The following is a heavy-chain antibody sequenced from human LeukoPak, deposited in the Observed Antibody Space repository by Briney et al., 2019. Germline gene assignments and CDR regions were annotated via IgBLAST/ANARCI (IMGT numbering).Heavy chain of an antibody. Sequence: GGSLRLSCAASGFTFSSYAMSWVRQAPGKGLEWVSAISGSGGSTYYTDSVKGRFTISRDNSKNTLSLQMSSLRAEDTATYYCTKNVPGRAIDYWGQGTLVTVSS. CDR3: TKNVPGRAIDY. CDR2: ISGSGGST. D-gene: IGHD2-15*01. V-gene: IGHV3-23*01. J-gene: IGHJ4*02. CDR1: GFTFSSYA.